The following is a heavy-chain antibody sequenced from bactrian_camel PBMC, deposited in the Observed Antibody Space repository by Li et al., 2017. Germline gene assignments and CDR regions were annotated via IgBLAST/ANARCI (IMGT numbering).Heavy chain of an antibody. Sequence: HVQLVESGGGSVQVGGSLNLSCAASKNIYRRYCMAFFRQAPGKEREGVAVIDSDGSTSYADSVEGRFTMSQDNAKNTLYLQMNSLKPEDTAMYYCAAFDGLGTRCADEYNYWGQGTQVTVS. V-gene: IGHV3S53*01. CDR3: AAFDGLGTRCADEYNY. CDR1: KNIYRRYC. J-gene: IGHJ4*01. CDR2: IDSDGST. D-gene: IGHD5*01.